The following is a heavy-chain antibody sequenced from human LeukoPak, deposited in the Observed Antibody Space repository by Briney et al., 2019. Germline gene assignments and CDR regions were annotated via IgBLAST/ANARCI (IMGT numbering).Heavy chain of an antibody. CDR3: ARADYYGSGNYYPSDY. J-gene: IGHJ4*02. V-gene: IGHV3-48*01. D-gene: IGHD3-10*01. Sequence: GGSLRLSCAASGFTFSSYSMNWVRQAPGKGLEWVSYIRSSSSTMYYADSVKGRFTISRDNAKTSLYLKMNSLRAEDTAVYYCARADYYGSGNYYPSDYWGQGTLVTVSS. CDR2: IRSSSSTM. CDR1: GFTFSSYS.